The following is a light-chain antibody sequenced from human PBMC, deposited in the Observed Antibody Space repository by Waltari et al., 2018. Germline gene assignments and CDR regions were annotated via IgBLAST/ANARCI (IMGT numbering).Light chain of an antibody. V-gene: IGKV3-11*01. CDR2: DAS. CDR1: QSVSSY. CDR3: QQRGSWPRVT. Sequence: ENVLTQSPATLSLSPGARATISCRASQSVSSYLAWYQQKPGQAPRLLIYDASNRAPGIPARFSGSGSGTDFTLTISSLEPEDFAVYYCQQRGSWPRVTFGQGTRLEIK. J-gene: IGKJ5*01.